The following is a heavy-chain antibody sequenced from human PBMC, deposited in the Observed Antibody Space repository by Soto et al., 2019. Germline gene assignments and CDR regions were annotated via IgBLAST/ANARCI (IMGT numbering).Heavy chain of an antibody. Sequence: GGSLRLSCAASGFTFSSYWMHWVRQAPGKGLVWVSRINSDGSSTSYADSVKGRFTISRDNAKNTLYLQMNSLRAEDTAVYYCARGKIGYDSSGYYSGSFDYWGQGTLVTVSS. V-gene: IGHV3-74*01. D-gene: IGHD3-22*01. CDR3: ARGKIGYDSSGYYSGSFDY. CDR2: INSDGSST. CDR1: GFTFSSYW. J-gene: IGHJ4*02.